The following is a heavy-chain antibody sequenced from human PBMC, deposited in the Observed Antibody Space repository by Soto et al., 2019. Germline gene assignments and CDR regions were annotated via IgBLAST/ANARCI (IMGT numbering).Heavy chain of an antibody. Sequence: QVQLVESGGGVVQPGTSLRLSCVATGFTFSNYGIHWVRQAPGRGLEWVAVIWHDGSQKYLTDSVRGRFTISRDNSKNSLYLQMNSLRVEDTAVYYCEGRDDPFHVWGQGTMVTVSS. J-gene: IGHJ3*01. CDR3: EGRDDPFHV. CDR1: GFTFSNYG. V-gene: IGHV3-33*01. CDR2: IWHDGSQK.